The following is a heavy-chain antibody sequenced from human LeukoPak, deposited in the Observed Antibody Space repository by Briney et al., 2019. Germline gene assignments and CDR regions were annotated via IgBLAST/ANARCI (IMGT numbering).Heavy chain of an antibody. CDR2: ISGSGSNT. V-gene: IGHV3-23*01. D-gene: IGHD3-10*01. CDR3: AKDRTSGSPGPNW. CDR1: GFGFSSYA. J-gene: IGHJ4*02. Sequence: GGSLRLSCGASGFGFSSYAMSWVRQAPGKGLEWVSVISGSGSNTYYADSVKGRFTISRDNSKNTLYLQINGPRAEDTAVYHCAKDRTSGSPGPNWWGQGTLVTVSS.